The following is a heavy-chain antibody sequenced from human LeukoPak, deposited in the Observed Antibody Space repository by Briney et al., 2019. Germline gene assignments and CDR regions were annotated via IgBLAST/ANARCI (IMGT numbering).Heavy chain of an antibody. CDR3: ARDIEINYFDN. CDR1: GGSISSGGYS. J-gene: IGHJ4*02. Sequence: PSETLSLTCAVSGGSISSGGYSWSWIRQPPGRGLEWIGYIYHSGSTYYNPSLKSRVTISVDRSKNQFSLKLSSVTAADTAVYYCARDIEINYFDNWGQGTLVTVSS. V-gene: IGHV4-30-2*01. D-gene: IGHD2/OR15-2a*01. CDR2: IYHSGST.